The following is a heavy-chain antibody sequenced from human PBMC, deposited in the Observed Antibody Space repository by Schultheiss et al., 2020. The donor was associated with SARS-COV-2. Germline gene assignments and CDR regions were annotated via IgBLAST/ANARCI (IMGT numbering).Heavy chain of an antibody. Sequence: ASVKVSCKASGYTFTGYYMHWVRQAPGQGLEWMGIINPSGGSTSYAQKFQGRVNMTRDTSTSTVYMELSSLRSEDTAVYYCARGDQFLQRDDSLDIWGRGTMVTVSS. CDR3: ARGDQFLQRDDSLDI. D-gene: IGHD4-11*01. V-gene: IGHV1-46*01. CDR1: GYTFTGYY. CDR2: INPSGGST. J-gene: IGHJ3*02.